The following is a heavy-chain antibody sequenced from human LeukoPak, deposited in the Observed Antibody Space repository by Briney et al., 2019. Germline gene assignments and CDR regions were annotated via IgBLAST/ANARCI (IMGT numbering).Heavy chain of an antibody. J-gene: IGHJ4*02. D-gene: IGHD5-24*01. Sequence: SETLSLTCTVSGYSISSGYYWGGIRQPPGKGLEWIGNIYHSGSTYYNPSLKSRVTISVDTSKNQSSLKLSSVTAADTAVYYCARGGRWLQSTFDYWGQGTPVTVSS. CDR1: GYSISSGYY. V-gene: IGHV4-38-2*02. CDR3: ARGGRWLQSTFDY. CDR2: IYHSGST.